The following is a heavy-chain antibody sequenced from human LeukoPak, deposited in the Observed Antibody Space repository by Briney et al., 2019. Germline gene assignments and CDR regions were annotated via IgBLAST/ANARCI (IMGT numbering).Heavy chain of an antibody. D-gene: IGHD6-19*01. Sequence: SETLSLTCTVSGGSISSSSYYWGWIRQPPGKGLEWIGSIYYSGSTYYNPSLKSRVTISVDTSKNQFSLKLSSVTAADTAVYYCARHGTGIAVAGHAFHIWGQGTMVTVSS. CDR1: GGSISSSSYY. V-gene: IGHV4-39*01. CDR3: ARHGTGIAVAGHAFHI. J-gene: IGHJ3*02. CDR2: IYYSGST.